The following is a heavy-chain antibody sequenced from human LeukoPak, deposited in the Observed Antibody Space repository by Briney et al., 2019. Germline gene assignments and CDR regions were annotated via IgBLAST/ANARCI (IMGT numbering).Heavy chain of an antibody. CDR2: IIPIFDTP. Sequence: SVKVSCKASGGTFSNYAISWVRQAPGQGLQWMGGIIPIFDTPNYAQKFQGRVTITADESTSTAYMELSSLRSEDTAVYYCARIPSNMIVVVTYPTWFDYWGQGTLVTVSS. CDR3: ARIPSNMIVVVTYPTWFDY. V-gene: IGHV1-69*01. D-gene: IGHD3-22*01. J-gene: IGHJ4*02. CDR1: GGTFSNYA.